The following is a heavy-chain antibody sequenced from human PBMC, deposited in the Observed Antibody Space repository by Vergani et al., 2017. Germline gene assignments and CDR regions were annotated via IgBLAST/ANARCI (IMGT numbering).Heavy chain of an antibody. J-gene: IGHJ4*02. Sequence: EVQLVESGGGLVQPGGSLRLSCAASGFTFSSYWMSWVRQAPGKGLEWVANIKQDGSEKYFLDSVKGRFTISRDNAKNSLYLEMNSLRAEDTAVYYCARDSYYDSNFDYWGQGTLVTVSS. CDR2: IKQDGSEK. CDR3: ARDSYYDSNFDY. CDR1: GFTFSSYW. V-gene: IGHV3-7*01. D-gene: IGHD3-22*01.